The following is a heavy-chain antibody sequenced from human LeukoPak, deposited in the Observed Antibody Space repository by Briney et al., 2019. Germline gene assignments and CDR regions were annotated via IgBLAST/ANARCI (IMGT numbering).Heavy chain of an antibody. CDR1: GGSISSSSYY. V-gene: IGHV4-39*07. J-gene: IGHJ3*02. D-gene: IGHD6-6*01. CDR3: ARDPSIAAHWSFDI. CDR2: IYTSGST. Sequence: SETLSLTCTVSGGSISSSSYYWGWIRQPPGKGLEWIGRIYTSGSTNYNPSLKSRVTMSVDTSKNQFSLKLSSVTAADTAVYYCARDPSIAAHWSFDIWGQGTMVTVSS.